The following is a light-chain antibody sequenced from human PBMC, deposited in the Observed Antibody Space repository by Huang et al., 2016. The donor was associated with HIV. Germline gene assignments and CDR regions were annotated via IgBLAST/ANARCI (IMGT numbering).Light chain of an antibody. Sequence: AIRMTQSPSSLSASTGDRVNITCRASKDINNFLAWYQQKPGKAPNLLIYAASILETAVPTTCSGSASGTEINLAISCLQSEEFATYYCQQYDSYRTFGQGTQVEIK. CDR2: AAS. CDR1: KDINNF. J-gene: IGKJ1*01. CDR3: QQYDSYRT. V-gene: IGKV1-8*01.